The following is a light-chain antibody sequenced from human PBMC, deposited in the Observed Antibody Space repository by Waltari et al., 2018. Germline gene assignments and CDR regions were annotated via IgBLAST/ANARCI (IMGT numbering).Light chain of an antibody. CDR3: QQRRNWPLT. V-gene: IGKV3-11*01. CDR2: DPS. Sequence: EIVLTQSPAILSFSPGERATLSCRASQSVGTYLAWYQQRPGQSPRLLIYDPSYRATRIPARFSGSGSETDFTLTSSSLQPEDFAVYYCQQRRNWPLTFGGGTRVQ. J-gene: IGKJ4*01. CDR1: QSVGTY.